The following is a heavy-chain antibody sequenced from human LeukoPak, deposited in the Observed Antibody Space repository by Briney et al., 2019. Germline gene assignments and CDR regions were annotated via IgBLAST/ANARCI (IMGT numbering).Heavy chain of an antibody. V-gene: IGHV1-69*06. D-gene: IGHD6-13*01. CDR3: ARDSSSWANNWFDP. J-gene: IGHJ5*02. Sequence: SVKVSCKASGCTFSSYAISWVRQAPGQGLEWMGGIIPIFGTANYAQKFQGRVTITADKSTSTAYMELSSLRSEDTAVYYCARDSSSWANNWFDPWGQGTLVTVSS. CDR1: GCTFSSYA. CDR2: IIPIFGTA.